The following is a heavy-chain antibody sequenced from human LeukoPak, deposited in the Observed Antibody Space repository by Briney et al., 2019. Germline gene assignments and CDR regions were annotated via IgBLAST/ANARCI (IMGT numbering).Heavy chain of an antibody. V-gene: IGHV1-8*01. CDR2: MNPNSGNT. J-gene: IGHJ3*02. CDR3: ARGEGFWSGYYTGLAFDI. D-gene: IGHD3-3*01. Sequence: ASVKVSCKASGYTFTSYDINWVRQATEQGLEWMGWMNPNSGNTGYAQKFQGRVTMTRNTSISTAYMELSSLRSEDTAVYYCARGEGFWSGYYTGLAFDIWGQGTMVTVSS. CDR1: GYTFTSYD.